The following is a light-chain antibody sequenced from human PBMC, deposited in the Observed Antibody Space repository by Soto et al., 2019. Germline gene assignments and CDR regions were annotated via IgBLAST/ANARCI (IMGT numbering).Light chain of an antibody. J-gene: IGLJ2*01. CDR3: LLSYNAARV. Sequence: QTVVTQEPSLTVSPGGTVTLTCGSSTGAVTSSHHPYWFQQKAGQAPRTLIYDTSNKHSWTPARFSGSLLGDKAALTLSGAQPEDEAQYYCLLSYNAARVFGGGTQLTVL. CDR1: TGAVTSSHH. V-gene: IGLV7-46*01. CDR2: DTS.